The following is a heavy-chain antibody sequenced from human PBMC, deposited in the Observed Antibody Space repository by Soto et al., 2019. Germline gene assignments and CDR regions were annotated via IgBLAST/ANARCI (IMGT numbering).Heavy chain of an antibody. V-gene: IGHV3-53*04. Sequence: QLGGSLRLSCSASGFTVSSNYMSWVRQAPGKGLEWVSVIYSGGSTYYADSVKGRFTISRHNSKNTLYLQMNSLRAEDTAVYYCARGRRSAMVRGVMPPYYYYYMDVWGKGTTVTVSS. CDR3: ARGRRSAMVRGVMPPYYYYYMDV. CDR1: GFTVSSNY. CDR2: IYSGGST. D-gene: IGHD3-10*01. J-gene: IGHJ6*03.